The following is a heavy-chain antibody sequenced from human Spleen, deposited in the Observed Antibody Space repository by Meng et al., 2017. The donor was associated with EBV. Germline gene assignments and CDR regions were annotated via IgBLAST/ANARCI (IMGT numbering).Heavy chain of an antibody. D-gene: IGHD3-10*01. V-gene: IGHV1-69*01. CDR3: ASESRRGFTPNY. CDR1: VVTFRIDA. J-gene: IGHJ4*02. Sequence: VRSSCLSSVVTFRIDANVWVLQARGQGLEWMGGFIPMAGAPHYARKFQGRITITADESTSTHYMDLINLTYEDAAMYYCASESRRGFTPNYWGQGTLVTVSS. CDR2: FIPMAGAP.